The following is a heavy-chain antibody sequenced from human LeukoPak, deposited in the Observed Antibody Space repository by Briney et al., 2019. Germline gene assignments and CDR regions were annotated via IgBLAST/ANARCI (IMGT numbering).Heavy chain of an antibody. Sequence: ASVKVSCKASGHSFTSYGVSWVRQAPGQGLEWMGWISAYNGNTNYAQKFQGRVTMTTDTSTSTAYMELRSLRSDDTAVYYCARDSITGSHYQYFQYWGQGTLVTVSS. J-gene: IGHJ1*01. CDR2: ISAYNGNT. D-gene: IGHD1-26*01. CDR3: ARDSITGSHYQYFQY. V-gene: IGHV1-18*04. CDR1: GHSFTSYG.